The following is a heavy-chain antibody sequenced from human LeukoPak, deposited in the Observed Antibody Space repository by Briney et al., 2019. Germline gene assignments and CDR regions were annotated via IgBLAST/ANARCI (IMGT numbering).Heavy chain of an antibody. CDR3: ARSYLDGSGYHY. J-gene: IGHJ4*02. Sequence: SETLSLTCTVSGGSISSYYWSWIRQPPGKGLEWIGYIYYSGSTNYNPSLKSRVTISVDTSKNQFSLKLSSVTAADTAVYYCARSYLDGSGYHYWRQGTLVTVSS. V-gene: IGHV4-59*08. CDR1: GGSISSYY. D-gene: IGHD3-10*01. CDR2: IYYSGST.